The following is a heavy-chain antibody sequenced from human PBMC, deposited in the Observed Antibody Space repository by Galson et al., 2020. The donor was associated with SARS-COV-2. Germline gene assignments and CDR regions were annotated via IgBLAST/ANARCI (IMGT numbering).Heavy chain of an antibody. CDR1: GYTFTGYY. V-gene: IGHV1-2*02. Sequence: ASVKVSCKASGYTFTGYYMHWVRQAPGQGLEWMGWINPNSGGTNYAQKFQGRVTMTRDTSISTAYMELSRLRSDDTAVYYCARSVDTKDWFDPWGQGTLVTVSS. D-gene: IGHD5-18*01. CDR3: ARSVDTKDWFDP. CDR2: INPNSGGT. J-gene: IGHJ5*02.